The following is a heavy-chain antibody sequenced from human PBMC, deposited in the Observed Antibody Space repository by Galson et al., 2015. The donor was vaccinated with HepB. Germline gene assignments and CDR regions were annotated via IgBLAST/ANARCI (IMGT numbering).Heavy chain of an antibody. D-gene: IGHD2/OR15-2a*01. Sequence: SLRLSCAASGFSFSTYAMSWVRQAPGKGLEWVSSISGRGGTTHYADSVKGRFTISRDNSKNTLHLQMNSLRAEDTAVYYCGKHNFLDYYYMDVWGKGNTVTVSS. V-gene: IGHV3-23*01. J-gene: IGHJ6*03. CDR1: GFSFSTYA. CDR3: GKHNFLDYYYMDV. CDR2: ISGRGGTT.